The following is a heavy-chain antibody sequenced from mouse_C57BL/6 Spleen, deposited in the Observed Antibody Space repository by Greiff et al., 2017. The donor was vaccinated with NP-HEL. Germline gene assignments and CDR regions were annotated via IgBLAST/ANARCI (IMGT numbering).Heavy chain of an antibody. J-gene: IGHJ2*01. CDR2: INYDGSST. CDR1: GFTFSDYY. CDR3: ARGGGWLSYFDY. D-gene: IGHD2-3*01. Sequence: EVKLVESEGGLVQPGSSMKLSCTASGFTFSDYYMAWVRQVPEKGLEWVANINYDGSSTYYLDSLKSRFIISRDNAKNILYLQMSSLKSEDTATYYCARGGGWLSYFDYWGQGTTLTVSS. V-gene: IGHV5-16*01.